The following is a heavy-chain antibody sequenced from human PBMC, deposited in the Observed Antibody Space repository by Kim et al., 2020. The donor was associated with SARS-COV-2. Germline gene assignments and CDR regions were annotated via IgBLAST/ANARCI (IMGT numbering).Heavy chain of an antibody. J-gene: IGHJ6*02. CDR2: T. Sequence: TNYNPSLKSRVTISVDTSKNQFSLKLSSVTAADTAVYYCARDGYLYGMDVWGQGTTVTVSS. CDR3: ARDGYLYGMDV. D-gene: IGHD5-18*01. V-gene: IGHV4-34*01.